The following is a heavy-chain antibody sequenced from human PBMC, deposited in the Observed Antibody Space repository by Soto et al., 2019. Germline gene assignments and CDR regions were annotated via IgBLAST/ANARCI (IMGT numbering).Heavy chain of an antibody. CDR2: ISDSGGSP. J-gene: IGHJ5*02. D-gene: IGHD2-8*02. V-gene: IGHV3-23*01. Sequence: VQRLESGGGLVQPGGSLRLSCAASGFTFSSYAMNWVRQTPGEGLEWVSGISDSGGSPYYADSVKGRFTISRDNSKNTLYLQMDSLRAEDTGVYYCARYALGLSPWWYNWFDRWGQGTLVSVSS. CDR3: ARYALGLSPWWYNWFDR. CDR1: GFTFSSYA.